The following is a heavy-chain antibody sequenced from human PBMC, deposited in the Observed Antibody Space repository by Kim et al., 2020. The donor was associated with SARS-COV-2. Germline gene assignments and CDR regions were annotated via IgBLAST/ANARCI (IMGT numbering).Heavy chain of an antibody. CDR3: AKDLDYGPFDS. D-gene: IGHD4-17*01. CDR1: GFTFSSYG. V-gene: IGHV3-30*18. CDR2: ISYDGSNK. Sequence: GGSLRLSCAASGFTFSSYGMHWVRQAPGKGLEWVAVISYDGSNKYYADSVKGRFTISRDNSKNTLYLQMNSLRAEDTAVYYCAKDLDYGPFDSWGQGTLVPVPS. J-gene: IGHJ4*02.